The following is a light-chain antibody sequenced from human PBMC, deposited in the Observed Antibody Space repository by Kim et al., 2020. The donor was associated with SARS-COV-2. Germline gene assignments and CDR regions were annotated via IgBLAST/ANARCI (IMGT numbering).Light chain of an antibody. CDR2: RKN. CDR1: SCNIGRNN. V-gene: IGLV1-47*01. J-gene: IGLJ3*02. Sequence: QSVLTQPPSASGTPGQRVTISCSGTSCNIGRNNVDWYQQLPRTAPRLLIHRKNHRPSGVPARFSCSNTGTSASLATGARRSEEEADYCCSAWDDGMSGCVFGGGTKLTVL. CDR3: SAWDDGMSGCV.